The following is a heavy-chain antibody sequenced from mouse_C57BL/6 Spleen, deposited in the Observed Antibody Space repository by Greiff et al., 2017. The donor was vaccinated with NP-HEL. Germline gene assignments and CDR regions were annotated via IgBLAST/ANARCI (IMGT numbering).Heavy chain of an antibody. CDR1: GFTFSDYG. D-gene: IGHD3-2*02. CDR2: ISSGSSTI. J-gene: IGHJ3*01. CDR3: ARELRLRTAWFAY. V-gene: IGHV5-17*01. Sequence: EVKLVESGGGLVKPGGSLKLSCAASGFTFSDYGMHWVRQAPEKGLEWVAYISSGSSTIYYADTVKGRFTISRDNAKNTLFLQMTSLRSEDTAMYYCARELRLRTAWFAYWGQGTLVTVSA.